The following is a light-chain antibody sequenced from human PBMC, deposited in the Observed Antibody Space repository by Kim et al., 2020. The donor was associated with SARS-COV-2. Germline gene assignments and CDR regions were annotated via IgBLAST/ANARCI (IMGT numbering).Light chain of an antibody. CDR3: CSYAGSYILV. V-gene: IGLV2-11*01. CDR1: IRDIGGYKS. J-gene: IGLJ2*01. CDR2: GVN. Sequence: TDAAPRIGTIRDIGGYKSFSWYKHHPRKAPKLMIYGVNRRPSGVPDRFSGAKSGNPASLPISGLEAEDEADYCCCSYAGSYILVFGGGTQLTVL.